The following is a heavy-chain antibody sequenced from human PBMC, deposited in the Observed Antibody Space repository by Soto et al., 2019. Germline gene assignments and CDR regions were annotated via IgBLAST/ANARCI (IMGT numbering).Heavy chain of an antibody. V-gene: IGHV3-9*01. D-gene: IGHD1-1*01. J-gene: IGHJ3*02. CDR3: AKDIKLPGTKQFLGAFDI. CDR2: ISWNSGSI. Sequence: EVQLVESGGGLVQPGRSLRLSCAASGFTFDDYAMHWVRQAPGKGLEWVSGISWNSGSIGYADSVKGRFTISRDNAKNSLYLQMNSLRAEDTALYYCAKDIKLPGTKQFLGAFDIWGQGTMVTVSS. CDR1: GFTFDDYA.